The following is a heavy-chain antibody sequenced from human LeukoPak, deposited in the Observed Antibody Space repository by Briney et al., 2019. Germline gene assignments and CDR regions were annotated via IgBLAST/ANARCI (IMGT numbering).Heavy chain of an antibody. D-gene: IGHD3-22*01. Sequence: PSETLSLTCAVYGGSFSGYYWSWIRQPPGKGLEWIGEINHSGSTNYNPSLKSRVTISVDTSKNQFSLKLSSVTAADTAVYYCARAGYDSSGYCFDYWGQGTLVTVSS. V-gene: IGHV4-34*01. CDR2: INHSGST. J-gene: IGHJ4*02. CDR1: GGSFSGYY. CDR3: ARAGYDSSGYCFDY.